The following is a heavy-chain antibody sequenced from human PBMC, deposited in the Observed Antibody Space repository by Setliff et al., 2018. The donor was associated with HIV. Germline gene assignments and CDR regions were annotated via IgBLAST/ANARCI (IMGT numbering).Heavy chain of an antibody. CDR1: GGSFSSYH. V-gene: IGHV4-4*07. J-gene: IGHJ4*02. Sequence: PSETLSLTCTVSGGSFSSYHGSWIRHRAGKGLEWIGHIYASGSTHYNPSLKRRVTISVDTSKNQFSLGLTSVTAADTAVYYCTGAGQWLGEIDYWGQGTLVTVSS. CDR3: TGAGQWLGEIDY. CDR2: IYASGST. D-gene: IGHD6-19*01.